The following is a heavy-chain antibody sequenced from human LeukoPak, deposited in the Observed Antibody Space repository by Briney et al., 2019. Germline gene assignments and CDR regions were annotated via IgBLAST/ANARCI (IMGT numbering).Heavy chain of an antibody. J-gene: IGHJ6*02. V-gene: IGHV3-9*01. CDR2: INRNSSRI. CDR1: GFTFDYYA. D-gene: IGHD3-22*01. CDR3: AKDIMGRSRSSGYGRHGMDV. Sequence: GGSLTLSCAASGFTFDYYAMHWVRQAPGKGLDGVSGINRNSSRIGYADSVKGRFTISRDNAKNSLYLQMNSLRAEDTALYYCAKDIMGRSRSSGYGRHGMDVWGQGTTVTVSS.